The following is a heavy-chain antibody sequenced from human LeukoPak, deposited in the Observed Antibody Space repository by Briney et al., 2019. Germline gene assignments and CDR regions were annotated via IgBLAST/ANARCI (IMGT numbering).Heavy chain of an antibody. D-gene: IGHD4-17*01. V-gene: IGHV4-30-2*01. Sequence: PSQTLSLTCAVSGGSISSGGYSWSWIRQPPGKGLEWIGYIYHSGSTYYNPSLKSRVTISVDRSKNQFSLKLSSVTAADTAVYYCARRPTTETTFDYWGQGTLVTVSS. CDR1: GGSISSGGYS. J-gene: IGHJ4*02. CDR3: ARRPTTETTFDY. CDR2: IYHSGST.